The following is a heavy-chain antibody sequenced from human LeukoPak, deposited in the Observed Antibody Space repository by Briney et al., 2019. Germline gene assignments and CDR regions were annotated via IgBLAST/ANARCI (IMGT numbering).Heavy chain of an antibody. CDR1: GGTFSSYA. Sequence: RASVKVSCKASGGTFSSYAISWVRQAPGQGLEWMGIINPSGGSTSYTQKFQGRVTMTRDTSTSTVYMELSSLRSEDTAVYYCAREGFPPKISDFWSGLGPYYYYGMDVWGQGTTVTVSS. D-gene: IGHD3-3*01. CDR2: INPSGGST. V-gene: IGHV1-46*01. CDR3: AREGFPPKISDFWSGLGPYYYYGMDV. J-gene: IGHJ6*02.